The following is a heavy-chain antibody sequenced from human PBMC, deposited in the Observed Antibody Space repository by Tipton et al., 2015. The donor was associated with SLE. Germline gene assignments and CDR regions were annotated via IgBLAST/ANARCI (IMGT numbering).Heavy chain of an antibody. J-gene: IGHJ4*02. CDR2: IYYSGST. Sequence: LRLSCTVSGGSISSYYWSWIRQPPGKGLEWIGYIYYSGSTNYNPSLKGRFTISRDNAKNSLYLQMNSLRAEDTAVYYCARPPGIAARDPFDYWGQGTLVTVSS. V-gene: IGHV4-59*12. CDR3: ARPPGIAARDPFDY. D-gene: IGHD6-6*01. CDR1: GGSISSYY.